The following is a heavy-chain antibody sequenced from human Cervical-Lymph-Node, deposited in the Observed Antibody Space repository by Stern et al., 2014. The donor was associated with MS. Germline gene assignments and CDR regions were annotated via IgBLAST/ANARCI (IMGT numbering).Heavy chain of an antibody. CDR2: INSSGTTI. CDR3: AKQKGTG. Sequence: VQLEESGGGLVKPGGSLRLSCAASGFTFGDSHMSWIRQAPGQGLAWVSDINSSGTTIYYADSVKGRFTISRDNATNLLCLQMNSLRAEDAAVYYCAKQKGTGWGQGTLVTVSS. J-gene: IGHJ4*02. CDR1: GFTFGDSH. V-gene: IGHV3-11*01. D-gene: IGHD1-14*01.